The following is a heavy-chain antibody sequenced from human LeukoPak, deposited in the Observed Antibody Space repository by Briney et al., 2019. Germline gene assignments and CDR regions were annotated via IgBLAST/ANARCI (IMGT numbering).Heavy chain of an antibody. V-gene: IGHV4-59*01. Sequence: SETLSVTCTVSGGSISSYYWSWIRQPPGKGLEWIGYIYYSGSTNYNPSLKSRVTISVDTSKNQFSLKLSSVTAADTAVYYCARDRGAAAGMDFFDYWGQGTLVTVSS. CDR1: GGSISSYY. D-gene: IGHD6-13*01. CDR3: ARDRGAAAGMDFFDY. J-gene: IGHJ4*02. CDR2: IYYSGST.